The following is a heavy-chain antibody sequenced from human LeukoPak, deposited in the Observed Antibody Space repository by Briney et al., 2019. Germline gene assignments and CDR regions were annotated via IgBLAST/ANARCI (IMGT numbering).Heavy chain of an antibody. J-gene: IGHJ4*02. CDR2: MYYIGSA. CDR1: GXSISSFY. CDR3: AGGRGLAAAL. Sequence: SETLSLTCTVSGXSISSFYWSWIRQPPGKGLEWIGYMYYIGSAKYNPSLKSRVTISVDSSKNQFSLKVNSVTAADTAVYYCAGGRGLAAALWGRGTLVTVSS. V-gene: IGHV4-59*01. D-gene: IGHD6-13*01.